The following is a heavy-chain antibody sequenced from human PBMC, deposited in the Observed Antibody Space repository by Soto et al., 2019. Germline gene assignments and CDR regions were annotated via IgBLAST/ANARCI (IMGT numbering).Heavy chain of an antibody. CDR1: GGSISSYY. Sequence: QVQLQESGPGLVKPSETLSLTCTVSGGSISSYYWSWIRQPPGKGLEWIGYIYYSGSTNYNPSLTSRVTLSVDTSKNQFSLKLSSVTAADTAVYYCARAGYSSGYYYYYGMDVWGQGTTVTVSS. D-gene: IGHD3-22*01. CDR2: IYYSGST. V-gene: IGHV4-59*01. J-gene: IGHJ6*02. CDR3: ARAGYSSGYYYYYGMDV.